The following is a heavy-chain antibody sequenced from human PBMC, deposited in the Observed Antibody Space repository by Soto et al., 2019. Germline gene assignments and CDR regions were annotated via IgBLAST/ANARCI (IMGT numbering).Heavy chain of an antibody. Sequence: ASVKVSCKASGYIFPSYGISWVRQAPGQGLVWMGWISAHNGNTKYAQKFQGRVTMTTDTSTSTAHMGLRGLRSDDTAVYYCARDGGVGPDSWGQGTLVTVSS. V-gene: IGHV1-18*01. D-gene: IGHD3-10*01. CDR1: GYIFPSYG. CDR2: ISAHNGNT. CDR3: ARDGGVGPDS. J-gene: IGHJ4*02.